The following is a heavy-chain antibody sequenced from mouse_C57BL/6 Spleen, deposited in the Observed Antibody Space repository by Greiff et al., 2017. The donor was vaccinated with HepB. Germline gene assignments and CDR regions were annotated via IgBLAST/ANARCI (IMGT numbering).Heavy chain of an antibody. CDR3: ARRDYGSMDFDV. CDR1: GYSITSGYY. V-gene: IGHV3-6*01. J-gene: IGHJ1*03. D-gene: IGHD1-1*01. CDR2: ISYDGSN. Sequence: EVQLQESGPGLVKPSQSLSLTCSVTGYSITSGYYWNWIRQFPGNKLEWMGYISYDGSNNYNPSLKNRISITRDTSKNQFFLKLNSVTTEDTATYYCARRDYGSMDFDVWGTGTTVTVSS.